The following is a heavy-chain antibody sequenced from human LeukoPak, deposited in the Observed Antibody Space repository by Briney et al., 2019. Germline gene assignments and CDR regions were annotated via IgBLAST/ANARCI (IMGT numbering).Heavy chain of an antibody. V-gene: IGHV4-39*07. Sequence: PSGTLSLTCTVSGGSISSSSYYWGWIRQPPGKGLEWIGSIYYSGSTYYNPSLKSRVTISVDTSKNQFSLKLSSVTAADTAVYYCARGSTIVARECGFDYWGQGTLVTVSS. D-gene: IGHD6-6*01. J-gene: IGHJ4*02. CDR1: GGSISSSSYY. CDR2: IYYSGST. CDR3: ARGSTIVARECGFDY.